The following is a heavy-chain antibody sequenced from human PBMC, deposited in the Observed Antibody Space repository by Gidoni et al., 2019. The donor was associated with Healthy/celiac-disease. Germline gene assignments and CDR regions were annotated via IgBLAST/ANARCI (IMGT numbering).Heavy chain of an antibody. J-gene: IGHJ6*02. D-gene: IGHD2-2*01. CDR2: TPYRSKWYN. Sequence: QVQLQQSGPGLVKPSQTLSLTCAISGDSISSNSAAWHWIRQSPSRGLEWLGRTPYRSKWYNDYAVSVKSRITINPDTSKNQFSLQLNSVTPEDTAVYYCAREGSGIVVVPIIACYYYGMDVWGQGTTVTVSS. CDR3: AREGSGIVVVPIIACYYYGMDV. CDR1: GDSISSNSAA. V-gene: IGHV6-1*01.